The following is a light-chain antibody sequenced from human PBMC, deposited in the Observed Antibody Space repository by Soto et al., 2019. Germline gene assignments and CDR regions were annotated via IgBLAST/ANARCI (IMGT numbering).Light chain of an antibody. Sequence: QSVLTQPPSGAGAPGQRVTISFTGTRSNIGAGFDVHWYQQLPGTAPKLLIYDNNNRPSGVPDRFSGSKSGTSASLAITGLQAEDEADYYCQSYDGSLSGPGVFGGGTKLTV. CDR2: DNN. CDR3: QSYDGSLSGPGV. J-gene: IGLJ3*02. V-gene: IGLV1-40*01. CDR1: RSNIGAGFD.